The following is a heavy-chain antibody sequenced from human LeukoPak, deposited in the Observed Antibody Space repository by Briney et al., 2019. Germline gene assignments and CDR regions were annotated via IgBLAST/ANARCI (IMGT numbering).Heavy chain of an antibody. CDR2: IYHGGNT. V-gene: IGHV4-4*02. CDR3: ARDREYSKSWSFGY. Sequence: PSETLSLTCAVSGDSISRKNWWNWVRPPPGKGLEGIGEIYHGGNTNYNPSLKRRVTISVDKSKNQFSLILSSVTAADTAVYYCARDREYSKSWSFGYWGQGTLVTVSS. J-gene: IGHJ4*02. D-gene: IGHD6-13*01. CDR1: GDSISRKNW.